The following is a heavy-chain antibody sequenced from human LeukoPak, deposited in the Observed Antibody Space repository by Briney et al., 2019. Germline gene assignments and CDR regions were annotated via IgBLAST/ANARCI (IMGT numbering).Heavy chain of an antibody. CDR3: ARVREWEEISGAIPDYFDY. D-gene: IGHD3-3*01. V-gene: IGHV1-2*02. J-gene: IGHJ4*02. Sequence: ASVKVSCKASGYTFTGHFMNWVRQAPEQGLEWMGWIKPKSGATVYAQKFQGRVTMTRDTAINTAYLELSSLTSDDTAVYYCARVREWEEISGAIPDYFDYWGQGTLITVSS. CDR1: GYTFTGHF. CDR2: IKPKSGAT.